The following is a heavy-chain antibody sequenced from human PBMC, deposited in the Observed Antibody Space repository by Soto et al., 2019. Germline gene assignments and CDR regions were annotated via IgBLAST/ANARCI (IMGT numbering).Heavy chain of an antibody. CDR2: IYWDGDK. CDR3: VYLPPRQWMSFSV. V-gene: IGHV2-5*04. D-gene: IGHD6-19*01. Sequence: QIILKESGPTLVKPTQTLTLTCNFSGFSLSTTSVGVGWIRQPPGKALEWLALIYWDGDKRYSPSQKRRLTITTNTSKMQVFLLMTNMVPVDTGTYYCVYLPPRQWMSFSVLVQGTMVIVSS. J-gene: IGHJ3*01. CDR1: GFSLSTTSVG.